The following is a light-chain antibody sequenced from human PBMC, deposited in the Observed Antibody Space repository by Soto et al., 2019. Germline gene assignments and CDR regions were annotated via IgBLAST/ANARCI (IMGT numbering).Light chain of an antibody. CDR3: AAWDDSLNGHV. CDR1: SSNIGSNT. V-gene: IGLV1-44*01. CDR2: SNN. Sequence: QSVLTQPPSASGTPGQRVTISCSGSSSNIGSNTVNWYQRPPGTAPKLLIYSNNQRPSGVPDRFSGSKSGTSASLAISGLQSEDEADYYCAAWDDSLNGHVFGTGTKLTVL. J-gene: IGLJ1*01.